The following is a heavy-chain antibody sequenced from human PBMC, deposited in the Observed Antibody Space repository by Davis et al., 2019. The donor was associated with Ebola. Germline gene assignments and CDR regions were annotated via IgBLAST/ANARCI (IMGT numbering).Heavy chain of an antibody. CDR2: IKHSGST. D-gene: IGHD3-10*01. CDR3: ARGALYMVQGVIIAHYYYYGMDV. J-gene: IGHJ6*02. CDR1: GGSFSGYY. V-gene: IGHV4-34*01. Sequence: MPSETLSLTCAVYGGSFSGYYWSWIRQPPGKGLEWIGEIKHSGSTNYNPSLKSRVTISVDTSKNQFSLKLSSVTAADTAVYYCARGALYMVQGVIIAHYYYYGMDVWGQGTTVTVSS.